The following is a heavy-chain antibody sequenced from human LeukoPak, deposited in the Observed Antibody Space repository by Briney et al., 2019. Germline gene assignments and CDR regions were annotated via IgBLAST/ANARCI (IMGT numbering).Heavy chain of an antibody. Sequence: GGSLRLSCAASGFIFDDYAMHWVRQAPGKGLEWVSGISWNSGSIGYADSVKGRFTISRDNAKNSLYLQMNSLRAEDTALYYCAKDQTGDYDILTGSPVLDYWGQGTLVTVSS. CDR1: GFIFDDYA. CDR2: ISWNSGSI. D-gene: IGHD3-9*01. J-gene: IGHJ4*02. V-gene: IGHV3-9*01. CDR3: AKDQTGDYDILTGSPVLDY.